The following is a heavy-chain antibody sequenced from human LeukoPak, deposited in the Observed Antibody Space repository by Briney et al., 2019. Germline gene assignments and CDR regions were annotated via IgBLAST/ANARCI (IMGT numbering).Heavy chain of an antibody. J-gene: IGHJ2*01. V-gene: IGHV4-59*01. CDR2: IYYSGST. Sequence: SETLSLTCTVSGGSISSYYWSWIRQPPGKGLEWIGYIYYSGSTNYNPSLKSRVTISVDTSKNQFSLKLSSVTAADTAVYYCARDPAASYYYDSSGYYPDWYFDLWGRGTLVTVSS. CDR1: GGSISSYY. CDR3: ARDPAASYYYDSSGYYPDWYFDL. D-gene: IGHD3-22*01.